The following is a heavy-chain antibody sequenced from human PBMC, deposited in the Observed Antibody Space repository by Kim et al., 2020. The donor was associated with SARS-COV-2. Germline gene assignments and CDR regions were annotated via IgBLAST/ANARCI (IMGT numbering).Heavy chain of an antibody. CDR2: IYNDGST. CDR3: ARDLGHALIWLPY. Sequence: GGSLRLSCAASGFTVSTNFMNWVRQAPGKGLEWVSVIYNDGSTYYADSLKGRFTISRDNSKNTLYLQINNLRVEDTAVYYCARDLGHALIWLPYWGQGTLVTVSS. V-gene: IGHV3-53*01. CDR1: GFTVSTNF. J-gene: IGHJ4*02. D-gene: IGHD3-10*01.